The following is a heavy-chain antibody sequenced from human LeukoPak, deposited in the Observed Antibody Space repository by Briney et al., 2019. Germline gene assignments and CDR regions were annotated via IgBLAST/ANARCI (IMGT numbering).Heavy chain of an antibody. CDR1: GFTFSSYA. D-gene: IGHD3-22*01. Sequence: GGSLRLSCAASGFTFSSYAMSWVRQAPGKGLEWVSAISGSGGSTYYADSVKGRFTISRDNSKNTLYLQMNSLRAEDTAVYYCARATITMAVGVPADAFDIWGQGTMVTVSS. CDR2: ISGSGGST. V-gene: IGHV3-23*01. J-gene: IGHJ3*02. CDR3: ARATITMAVGVPADAFDI.